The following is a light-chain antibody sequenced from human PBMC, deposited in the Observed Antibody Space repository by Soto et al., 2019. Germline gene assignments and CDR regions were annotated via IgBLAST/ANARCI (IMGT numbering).Light chain of an antibody. CDR2: DTS. Sequence: DIQMTQSPSPLPASVGDRVIITCQASQAISNLLNWYQQKPGRAPKLLIYDTSNLETGVPSRFRGSGGGTDITFTITSLQPEDFATYFCQQTDKLPLTFGGGTTVDMK. V-gene: IGKV1-33*01. CDR1: QAISNL. J-gene: IGKJ4*01. CDR3: QQTDKLPLT.